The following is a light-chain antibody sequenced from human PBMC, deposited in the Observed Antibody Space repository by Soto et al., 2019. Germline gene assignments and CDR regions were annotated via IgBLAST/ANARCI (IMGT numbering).Light chain of an antibody. J-gene: IGKJ1*01. Sequence: DIPMTQSPSTLSASIGDRVTITCRASQSIDSWLAWYQQKPGKGPKLLIYKASSLQTGVPSRFSGSGSGTEFTLTISSLQADDFATYYCQHYNSYSSTFGQGTKVEVK. CDR2: KAS. CDR3: QHYNSYSST. V-gene: IGKV1-5*03. CDR1: QSIDSW.